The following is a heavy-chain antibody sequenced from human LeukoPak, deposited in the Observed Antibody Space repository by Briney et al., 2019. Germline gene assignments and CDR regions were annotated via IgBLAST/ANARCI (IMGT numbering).Heavy chain of an antibody. Sequence: TSETLSLTCAVSGGPFSGYFWSWIRQSSGKGLEWIGEIHNSGTTNYNPSLNSRVTTSEDTSKNQFYLNLSSVTAADTAVYYCARRYYYNLGSFPFDFWGQGTLVTVSS. D-gene: IGHD3-10*01. CDR2: IHNSGTT. V-gene: IGHV4-34*01. CDR1: GGPFSGYF. CDR3: ARRYYYNLGSFPFDF. J-gene: IGHJ4*02.